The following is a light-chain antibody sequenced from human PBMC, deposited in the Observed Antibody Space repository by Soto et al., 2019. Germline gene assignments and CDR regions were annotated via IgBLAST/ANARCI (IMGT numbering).Light chain of an antibody. CDR3: QQYGTSPPEYT. CDR1: QSVSSNS. J-gene: IGKJ2*01. CDR2: DAS. V-gene: IGKV3-20*01. Sequence: EIVLTQSPGTLSLSPGERATLSCRASQSVSSNSLAWYQQKPGQAPRLLIYDASTRATGIPDRFSGSGSGTDFTITITRLELEDFAVYYCQQYGTSPPEYTFGQGTKLEIK.